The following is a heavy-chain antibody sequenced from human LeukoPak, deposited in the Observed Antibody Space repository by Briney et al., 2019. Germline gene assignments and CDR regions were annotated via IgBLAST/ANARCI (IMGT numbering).Heavy chain of an antibody. V-gene: IGHV4-34*01. Sequence: SSETLSLTCAIYGGSFSGYYWSWIRQPPGKGLEWIGEINHRGSTNYNPSLKSRVTISVDTSRNSFSLELSSVTAAGTAVYYCARVGYCGGDCYPFDYWGQGTLTTISS. D-gene: IGHD2-21*02. CDR1: GGSFSGYY. J-gene: IGHJ4*02. CDR2: INHRGST. CDR3: ARVGYCGGDCYPFDY.